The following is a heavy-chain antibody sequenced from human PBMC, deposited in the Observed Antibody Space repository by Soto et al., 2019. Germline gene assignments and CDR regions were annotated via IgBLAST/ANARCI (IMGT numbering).Heavy chain of an antibody. D-gene: IGHD3-10*01. V-gene: IGHV1-18*01. Sequence: QVQLVQSGDEVMKPGASVKVSCKASGYTFINHGISWWRQAPGQGLEWMGWISAYNGNTNYEQKFQGRVTMTRDTSTNTAHMELRSLRSDDTAVYYCARGSVKFGELYDAFDIWGQGTMVIVSS. J-gene: IGHJ3*02. CDR2: ISAYNGNT. CDR1: GYTFINHG. CDR3: ARGSVKFGELYDAFDI.